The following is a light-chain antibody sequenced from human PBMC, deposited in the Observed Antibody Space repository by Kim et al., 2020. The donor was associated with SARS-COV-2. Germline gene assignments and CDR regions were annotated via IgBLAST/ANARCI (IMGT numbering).Light chain of an antibody. Sequence: QSALAQPASVSGSPGQSITISCSGTSSDIGGYNFVSWYQQHPGKAPKLIIYDVSKRPSGVSNRFFGSKSGNTASLTISELQPEDEADYFCSSFTSTNSLGVFGTGTKITVL. CDR3: SSFTSTNSLGV. J-gene: IGLJ1*01. CDR1: SSDIGGYNF. CDR2: DVS. V-gene: IGLV2-14*03.